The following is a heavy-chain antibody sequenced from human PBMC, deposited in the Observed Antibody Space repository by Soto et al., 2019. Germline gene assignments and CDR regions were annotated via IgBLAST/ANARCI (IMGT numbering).Heavy chain of an antibody. Sequence: GGSLRLSCAASGFTVSSNYVTWVRQAPGKGLEWVSVLYSGGRPYYADSVKGRFTISRDDSKNTLFLQMDSLRAEDTAMYYCGKSDSSGYYDRFWGQGTLVTVSS. J-gene: IGHJ4*02. CDR3: GKSDSSGYYDRF. CDR2: LYSGGRP. CDR1: GFTVSSNY. V-gene: IGHV3-66*01. D-gene: IGHD3-22*01.